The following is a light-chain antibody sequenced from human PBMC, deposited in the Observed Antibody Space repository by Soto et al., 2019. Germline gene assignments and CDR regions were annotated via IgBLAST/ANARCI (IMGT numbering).Light chain of an antibody. V-gene: IGKV1-39*01. J-gene: IGKJ2*03. CDR1: HIISTY. CDR3: QQSFSSPYS. CDR2: GAS. Sequence: DVQLTQSPSSLSASVGARVTISCRTSHIISTYLNWYQQKPGKAPKLLSYGASSLQSGVPSRFSGSGSGTDFTLTISSLQPEDFATYYCQQSFSSPYSFGQGTKLEIK.